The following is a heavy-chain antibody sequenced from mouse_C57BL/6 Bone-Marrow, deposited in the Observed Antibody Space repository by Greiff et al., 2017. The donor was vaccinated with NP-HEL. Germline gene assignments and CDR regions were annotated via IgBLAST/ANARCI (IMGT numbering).Heavy chain of an antibody. D-gene: IGHD1-1*01. CDR2: IYPSSGNT. V-gene: IGHV1-81*01. CDR3: ARGSRYCYAMDY. J-gene: IGHJ4*01. Sequence: QVQLQQSGAELARPGASVKLSCKASGYTFTSYGISWVKQRTGQGLEWIGAIYPSSGNTYYNEKFKGQATLTADKSSSTAYMELRSLRSEDSAVCFCARGSRYCYAMDYWGQGTSVTVSS. CDR1: GYTFTSYG.